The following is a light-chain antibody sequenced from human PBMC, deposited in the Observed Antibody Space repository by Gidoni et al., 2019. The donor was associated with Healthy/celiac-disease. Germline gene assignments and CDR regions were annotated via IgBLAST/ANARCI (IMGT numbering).Light chain of an antibody. V-gene: IGKV4-1*01. CDR2: WAS. CDR1: QSVLYSSNNKNY. Sequence: DIVMTQSPDSLAVSLGERATHNCKSSQSVLYSSNNKNYLAWYQQKPGQPPKLLIYWASTRESGVPDRFSGSGSGTDFTLTISSLQAEDVAVYYCQQYYSTLSWTFGQGTKVEIK. J-gene: IGKJ1*01. CDR3: QQYYSTLSWT.